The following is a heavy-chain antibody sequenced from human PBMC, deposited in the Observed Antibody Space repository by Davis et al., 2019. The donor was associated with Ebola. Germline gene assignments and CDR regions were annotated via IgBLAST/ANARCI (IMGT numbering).Heavy chain of an antibody. J-gene: IGHJ6*02. CDR3: ASQKYYYYGMDV. V-gene: IGHV5-10-1*01. CDR2: IDPSDSYT. CDR1: GYSFTSYW. Sequence: GESLKISCKGSGYSFTSYWIGWVRQMPGKGLEWMGRIDPSDSYTNYSPSFQGHVTISADKSISTAYLQWSSLKASDTAMYYCASQKYYYYGMDVWGQGTTVTLSS.